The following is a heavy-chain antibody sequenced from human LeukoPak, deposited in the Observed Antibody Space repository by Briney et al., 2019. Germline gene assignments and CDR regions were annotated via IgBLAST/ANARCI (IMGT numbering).Heavy chain of an antibody. CDR3: AKDTQTSHSSGWFGGGDY. CDR1: GFTVSSSY. CDR2: ISWNSGSI. V-gene: IGHV3-9*01. J-gene: IGHJ4*02. D-gene: IGHD6-19*01. Sequence: GGSLRLSCAASGFTVSSSYMSWVRQAPGKGLEWVSGISWNSGSIGYADSVKGRFTISRDNAKNSLYLQMNSLRAEDTALYYCAKDTQTSHSSGWFGGGDYWGQGTLVTVSS.